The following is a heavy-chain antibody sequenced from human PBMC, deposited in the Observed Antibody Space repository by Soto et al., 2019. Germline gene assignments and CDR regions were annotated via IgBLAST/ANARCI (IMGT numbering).Heavy chain of an antibody. V-gene: IGHV1-24*01. CDR1: GYTLTELS. CDR3: AKDRARITMIVPLFFGHS. CDR2: FDPEDGET. D-gene: IGHD3-22*01. Sequence: ASVKVSCKVSGYTLTELSMHWVRQAPGKGLEWMGGFDPEDGETIYAQKFQGRVTMTEDTSTDTAYMELSSLRAEDTAVYYCAKDRARITMIVPLFFGHSWGQGTLVTVSS. J-gene: IGHJ4*02.